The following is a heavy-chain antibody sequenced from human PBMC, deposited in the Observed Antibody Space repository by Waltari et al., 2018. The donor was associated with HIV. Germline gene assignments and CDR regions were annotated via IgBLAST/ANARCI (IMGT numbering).Heavy chain of an antibody. CDR3: AGRTLDPLIPNNCFDF. J-gene: IGHJ5*01. Sequence: QVRLQQWGTGLLKPSETLSLTCAVYGGSLRDSYLAWIRQAPGKGLEWIGEINHSGTTLDSASLRSRVNMSINTVKNQFSLRLSSLSDADTAVYYCAGRTLDPLIPNNCFDFWGQGTLVIVSS. CDR1: GGSLRDSY. CDR2: INHSGTT. D-gene: IGHD2-2*02. V-gene: IGHV4-34*01.